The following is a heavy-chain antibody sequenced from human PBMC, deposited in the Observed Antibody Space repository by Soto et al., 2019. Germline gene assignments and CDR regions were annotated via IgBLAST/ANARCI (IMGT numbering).Heavy chain of an antibody. J-gene: IGHJ4*02. Sequence: QVQLVQSGAEVKKPGASVKVSCKASGYTFASYAISWMRQAPGQGLEWMGWISAYNGNTNYAQQLQCRATMTTDTSTSTTYMERRSLRYADTAVYYCARYPPPPDYWGQGSLVTVSS. CDR3: ARYPPPPDY. CDR1: GYTFASYA. V-gene: IGHV1-18*01. CDR2: ISAYNGNT.